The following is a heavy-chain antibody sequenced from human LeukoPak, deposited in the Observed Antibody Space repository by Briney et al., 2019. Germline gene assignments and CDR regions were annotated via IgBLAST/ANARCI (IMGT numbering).Heavy chain of an antibody. D-gene: IGHD3-9*01. CDR1: GFTFSNFG. J-gene: IGHJ4*02. CDR3: AKSMRILRYFDWLPSH. V-gene: IGHV3-30*18. CDR2: ISYDGPNK. Sequence: GGSLRLSCAASGFTFSNFGMHWVRQAPGKGLEWVAIISYDGPNKYYADSVKGRFTISRDNAKNSLYLQMNSLRAEDTAVYYCAKSMRILRYFDWLPSHWGQGTLVTVSS.